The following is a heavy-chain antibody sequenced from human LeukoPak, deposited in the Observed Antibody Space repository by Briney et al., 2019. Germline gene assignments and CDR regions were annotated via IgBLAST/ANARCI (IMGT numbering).Heavy chain of an antibody. CDR3: AKDLRIINYYYYYYMDV. V-gene: IGHV3-23*01. Sequence: GGSLRLSCAASGFTFSSYAMSWVRQAPGKGLEWVSAISGSGGSTYYADSAKGRFTISRDNSKNTLYLQMNSLRAEDTAVYYCAKDLRIINYYYYYYMDVWGKGTTVTVSS. J-gene: IGHJ6*03. CDR2: ISGSGGST. CDR1: GFTFSSYA. D-gene: IGHD3-16*01.